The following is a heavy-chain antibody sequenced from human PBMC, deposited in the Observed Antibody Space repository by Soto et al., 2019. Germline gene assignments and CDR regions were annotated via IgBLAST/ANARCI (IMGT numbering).Heavy chain of an antibody. J-gene: IGHJ3*02. CDR1: GYTFTSYD. CDR3: ARAGPKNDAFDI. CDR2: MNPNSGNT. Sequence: ASGKVSCKASGYTFTSYDSNWVRQATGQGLEWMGWMNPNSGNTGYAQKFQGRVTITGDTSTSTAYMELSSLRSEDTAVYYCARAGPKNDAFDIWGQGTMVTVSS. V-gene: IGHV1-8*01.